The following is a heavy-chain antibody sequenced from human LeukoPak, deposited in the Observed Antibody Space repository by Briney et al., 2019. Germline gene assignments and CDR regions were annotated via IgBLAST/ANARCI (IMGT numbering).Heavy chain of an antibody. V-gene: IGHV3-23*01. CDR1: GFTFSSYA. J-gene: IGHJ6*03. D-gene: IGHD3-22*01. CDR3: AKGLGRYYDSSGYYPGWGYYYYYYMDV. CDR2: ISGSGGST. Sequence: GGSLRLSCAASGFTFSSYAMSWVRQAPGKGLEGVSAISGSGGSTYYADSVKGRFTISRDNSKNTLYLQMNSLRAEDTAVYYCAKGLGRYYDSSGYYPGWGYYYYYYMDVWGKGTTVTVSS.